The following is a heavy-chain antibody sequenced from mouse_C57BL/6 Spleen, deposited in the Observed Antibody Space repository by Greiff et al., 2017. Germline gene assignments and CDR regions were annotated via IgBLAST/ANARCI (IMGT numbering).Heavy chain of an antibody. D-gene: IGHD2-3*01. V-gene: IGHV1-52*01. CDR3: ARSGDGYSHYFDY. J-gene: IGHJ2*01. CDR2: IDPSDSET. Sequence: QVQLQQSGAELVRPGSSVKLSCKASGYTFTSYWMHWVKQRPIKGLEWIGNIDPSDSETNYNQKFKDKATLTVDKSSSTAYMQLSSLTSEDSAVYYCARSGDGYSHYFDYWAKAPLSQSPQ. CDR1: GYTFTSYW.